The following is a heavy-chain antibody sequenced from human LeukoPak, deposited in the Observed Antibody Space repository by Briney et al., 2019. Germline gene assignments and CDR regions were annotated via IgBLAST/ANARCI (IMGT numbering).Heavy chain of an antibody. V-gene: IGHV1-3*01. Sequence: GASVKVSCKASGYTFTDYALHWVRQAPGHRLEWMGMINVGSGDTKYSQKFQGRVPISRDTSAKTAYMELSSLRSEDTAVYYCARGNGPGACLIDFWGQGTLVTVSS. CDR2: INVGSGDT. J-gene: IGHJ4*02. CDR1: GYTFTDYA. D-gene: IGHD1-1*01. CDR3: ARGNGPGACLIDF.